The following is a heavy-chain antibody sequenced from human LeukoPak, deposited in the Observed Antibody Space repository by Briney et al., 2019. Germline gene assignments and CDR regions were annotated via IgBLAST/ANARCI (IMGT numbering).Heavy chain of an antibody. CDR3: ARRRTADY. CDR2: INHSGST. CDR1: GGSFSGYY. V-gene: IGHV4-34*01. J-gene: IGHJ4*02. Sequence: SSETLSITCAVYGGSFSGYYWSWIRQPPGKGLEWIGEINHSGSTNYNPSLKSRVTISVDTSKNQFSLKLSSVTAADTAVYYCARRRTADYWGQGTLVTVSS.